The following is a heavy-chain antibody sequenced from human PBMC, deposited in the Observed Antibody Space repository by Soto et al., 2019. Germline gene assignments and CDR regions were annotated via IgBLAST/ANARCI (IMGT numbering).Heavy chain of an antibody. J-gene: IGHJ4*02. CDR2: IKQDGSEK. V-gene: IGHV3-7*03. CDR3: ASYPLRVLRSYGSYFDF. CDR1: GFTFSSYW. D-gene: IGHD4-17*01. Sequence: AGSLRLSCAASGFTFSSYWMSWVRQAPGKGLEWVANIKQDGSEKYYVNSVKGRFIISRDNAKNSMYLQMNSLRAEDTAVYYCASYPLRVLRSYGSYFDFWGQGTLVTVSS.